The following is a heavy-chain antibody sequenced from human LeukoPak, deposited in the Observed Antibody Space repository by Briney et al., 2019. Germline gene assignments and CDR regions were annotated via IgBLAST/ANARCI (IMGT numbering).Heavy chain of an antibody. CDR3: AKLGCSSTSCYLGY. J-gene: IGHJ4*02. D-gene: IGHD2-2*01. CDR1: GFTFSSYA. CDR2: ISGSGGST. V-gene: IGHV3-23*01. Sequence: GGSLRLSCAASGFTFSSYAMSWVRQAPGKGLEWVSAISGSGGSTYYADSVKGRFTISRDNSKNTLYLQMNSLRAEDTAVYYCAKLGCSSTSCYLGYWGQGTLVTVSS.